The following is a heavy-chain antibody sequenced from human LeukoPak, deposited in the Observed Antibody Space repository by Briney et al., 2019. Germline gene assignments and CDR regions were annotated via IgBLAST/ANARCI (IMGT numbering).Heavy chain of an antibody. V-gene: IGHV4-31*01. D-gene: IGHD3-22*01. Sequence: SQTLSLTCTVSGGSISSGGYYWSWIRQHPGKGLEWIGYIYYSGSTYYNPSLKSQVTISVDTSKNQFSLKLSSVTAADTAVYYCARSYYDSSGYYSYYFDYWGQGTLVTVSS. J-gene: IGHJ4*02. CDR2: IYYSGST. CDR3: ARSYYDSSGYYSYYFDY. CDR1: GGSISSGGYY.